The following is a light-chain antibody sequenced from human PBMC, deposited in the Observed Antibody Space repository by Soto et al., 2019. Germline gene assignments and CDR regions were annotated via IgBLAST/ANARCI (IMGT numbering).Light chain of an antibody. V-gene: IGKV3-20*01. CDR1: RTVRSSY. Sequence: EIVLTQSPDTLSLSPWERATLSCGASRTVRSSYLAWYQHRPCQSPMLLIYGSCTSAGGIPDMWSGSVSCTEFTPTTTRLEAADYVVYFCYQYNGPPTTFGQGTRLEIK. CDR2: GSC. J-gene: IGKJ5*01. CDR3: YQYNGPPTT.